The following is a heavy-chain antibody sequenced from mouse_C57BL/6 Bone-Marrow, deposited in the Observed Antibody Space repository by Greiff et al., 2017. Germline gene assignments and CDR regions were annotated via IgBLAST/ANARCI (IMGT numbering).Heavy chain of an antibody. D-gene: IGHD2-1*01. J-gene: IGHJ3*01. V-gene: IGHV5-9-1*02. CDR3: TSYGNSAWFAY. Sequence: EVKLVESGEGLVKPGGSLKLSCAASGFTFSSYAMSWVRQTPEKRLEWVAYISSGGDYIYYADTVKGRFTISRDHARNTLYLQMSSLKSEDTAMYYCTSYGNSAWFAYWGQGTLVTVSA. CDR2: ISSGGDYI. CDR1: GFTFSSYA.